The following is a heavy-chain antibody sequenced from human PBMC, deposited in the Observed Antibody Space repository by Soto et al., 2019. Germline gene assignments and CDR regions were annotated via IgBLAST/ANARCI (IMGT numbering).Heavy chain of an antibody. J-gene: IGHJ5*02. CDR3: ARGGPPTSNWFDP. CDR2: IYSGGST. V-gene: IGHV3-66*01. Sequence: EVQLVESGGGLVQPGGSLRLSCAASGFTVSNNYINWVRQAPGKGLEWVSVIYSGGSTYYADSVKGRFTISRDNSKNTLYPQMNSLRAEDTAVYYCARGGPPTSNWFDPWGQGTRVTVSS. CDR1: GFTVSNNY. D-gene: IGHD1-26*01.